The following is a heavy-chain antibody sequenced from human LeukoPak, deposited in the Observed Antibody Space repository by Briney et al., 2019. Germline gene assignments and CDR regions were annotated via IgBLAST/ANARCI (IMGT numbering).Heavy chain of an antibody. D-gene: IGHD3-22*01. J-gene: IGHJ4*02. CDR1: GGSFSGYS. V-gene: IGHV4-30-2*01. Sequence: SETLSLTCAVYGGSFSGYSWSWIRQPPGKGLEWIGYIYHSGSTYYNPSLKSRVTISVDRSKNQFSLKLSSVTAADTAVYYCARGLYDSSGYDYWGQGTLVTVSS. CDR3: ARGLYDSSGYDY. CDR2: IYHSGST.